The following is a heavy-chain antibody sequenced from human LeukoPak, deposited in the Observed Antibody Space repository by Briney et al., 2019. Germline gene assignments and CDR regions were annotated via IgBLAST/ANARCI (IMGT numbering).Heavy chain of an antibody. D-gene: IGHD3-16*01. J-gene: IGHJ4*02. Sequence: SGGSLRLSCAASGFTFSSYEMNWVRQAPGKGLEWVSYISSSGGTMYYADSVKGRFTISRDNAKNSLYLQMNSLRAEDTAVYYCARLRWGGLYYFDSWGQGTLVTVSS. CDR1: GFTFSSYE. CDR2: ISSSGGTM. V-gene: IGHV3-48*03. CDR3: ARLRWGGLYYFDS.